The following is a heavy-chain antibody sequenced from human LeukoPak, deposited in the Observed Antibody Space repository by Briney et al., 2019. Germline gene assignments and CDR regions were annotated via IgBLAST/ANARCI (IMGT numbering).Heavy chain of an antibody. CDR3: AKDRRVIRGDDASDI. Sequence: GGSLRLSCAASGFTFSSYGMHWVRQAPGKGLEWVAVISYDGSNKYYADSVKGRFTISRDNSKNTLYLQMNSLRAEDTAVYYCAKDRRVIRGDDASDIWGQGTMVTVSS. D-gene: IGHD3-16*02. J-gene: IGHJ3*02. CDR1: GFTFSSYG. V-gene: IGHV3-30*18. CDR2: ISYDGSNK.